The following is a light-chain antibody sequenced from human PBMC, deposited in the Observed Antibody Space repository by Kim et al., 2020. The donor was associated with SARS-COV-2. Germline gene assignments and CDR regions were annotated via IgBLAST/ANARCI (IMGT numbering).Light chain of an antibody. Sequence: VGNEVSITCRASQDIRNDLGWYQQNPGRAPKRLIYGASSLQSGVPSRFSGSGSGTEFTLTISSLQPEDFATYFCLQHNTYPITFGQGTRLEIK. CDR3: LQHNTYPIT. J-gene: IGKJ5*01. V-gene: IGKV1-17*01. CDR1: QDIRND. CDR2: GAS.